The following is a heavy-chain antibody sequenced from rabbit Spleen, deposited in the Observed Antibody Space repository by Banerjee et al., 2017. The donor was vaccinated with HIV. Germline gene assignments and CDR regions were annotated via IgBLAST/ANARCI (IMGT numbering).Heavy chain of an antibody. CDR2: IDTSDGGT. CDR1: GFSFSSNW. CDR3: ARFYAGYGDFGYAAM. D-gene: IGHD7-1*01. Sequence: LEESGGGLVKPGGTLTLTCTVSGFSFSSNWICWVRQAPGKGLEWIACIDTSDGGTDYANWPKGRFTISSHNAQNTLYLQLSSLTAADTATYFCARFYAGYGDFGYAAMWGQGTLVTVS. V-gene: IGHV1S45*01. J-gene: IGHJ3*01.